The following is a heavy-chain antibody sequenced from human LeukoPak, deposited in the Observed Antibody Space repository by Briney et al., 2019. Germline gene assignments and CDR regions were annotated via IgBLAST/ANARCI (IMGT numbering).Heavy chain of an antibody. J-gene: IGHJ4*02. V-gene: IGHV3-15*01. D-gene: IGHD3-22*01. CDR1: GFTFDDYG. Sequence: GGSLRLSCAASGFTFDDYGMSWVRQAPGKGLEWVGRIKSKTDGGTTDYAAPVKGRFTISRDDSKNTLYLQMNSLKTEDTAVYYCTTGYYYYDSSGYYYFDYWGQGTLVTVSS. CDR3: TTGYYYYDSSGYYYFDY. CDR2: IKSKTDGGTT.